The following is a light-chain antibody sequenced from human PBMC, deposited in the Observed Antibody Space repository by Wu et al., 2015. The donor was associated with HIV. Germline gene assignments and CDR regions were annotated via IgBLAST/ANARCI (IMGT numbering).Light chain of an antibody. Sequence: DIQMTQSPSSLSASVGDRVTITCQASQDISIYLNWYQQKSGKAPKLLISDASSLETGVPSRFSGRGSGTHFTFTISSLQPEDVATYHCQQYGSLPWGFGQGTKLEIK. J-gene: IGKJ2*03. CDR3: QQYGSLPWG. V-gene: IGKV1-33*01. CDR2: DAS. CDR1: QDISIY.